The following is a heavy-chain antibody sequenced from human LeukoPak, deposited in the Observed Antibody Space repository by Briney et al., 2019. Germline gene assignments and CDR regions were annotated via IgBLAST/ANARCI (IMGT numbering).Heavy chain of an antibody. CDR1: GGSFSGYY. CDR2: INHSGST. D-gene: IGHD3-9*01. V-gene: IGHV4-34*01. CDR3: ARVRRRSIWDY. Sequence: PSETLSLTCAVYGGSFSGYYWSWIRQPPGKGLEWIREINHSGSTNYNPSLKSRVTISVDTSKNQFSLKLSSVTAADTAVYYCARVRRRSIWDYWGQGTLVTVSS. J-gene: IGHJ4*02.